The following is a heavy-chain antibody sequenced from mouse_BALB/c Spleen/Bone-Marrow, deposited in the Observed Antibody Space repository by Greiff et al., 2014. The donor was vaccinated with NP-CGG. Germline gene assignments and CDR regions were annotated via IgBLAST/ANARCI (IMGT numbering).Heavy chain of an antibody. V-gene: IGHV3-8*02. CDR1: GDSITSGY. J-gene: IGHJ3*01. CDR2: ISYSSST. D-gene: IGHD2-1*01. Sequence: VQLKESGPSLVKPSQTLSLTCSVTGDSITSGYWNWIRKFPGNKLEYMGYISYSSSTYYNPSLKSRISITRDTSKNQYYPQLNSVTTEDTATYYCARYNGNWRAWSAYWGQGTLVTVSA. CDR3: ARYNGNWRAWSAY.